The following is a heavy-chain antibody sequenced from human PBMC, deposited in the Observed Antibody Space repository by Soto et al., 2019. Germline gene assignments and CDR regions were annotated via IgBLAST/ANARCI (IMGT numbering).Heavy chain of an antibody. CDR2: MNPNSGNT. D-gene: IGHD6-6*01. CDR1: GYTFISYD. Sequence: AAVKVSCKASGYTFISYDINWVGQATGQGLEWMGWMNPNSGNTGYAQKFQGRVTMTRNTSISTAYMELSSLRSEDTAVYYCERGSSLSWSSSCRNFDYWGQGTLVTVSS. J-gene: IGHJ4*02. V-gene: IGHV1-8*01. CDR3: ERGSSLSWSSSCRNFDY.